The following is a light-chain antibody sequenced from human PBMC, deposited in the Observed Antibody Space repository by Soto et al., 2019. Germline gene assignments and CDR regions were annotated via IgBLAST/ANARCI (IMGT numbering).Light chain of an antibody. Sequence: QSVLTQPASVSGSPGQSITISCTGTSRDVGGYSYVSWYQQHPGKAPKLILSEVGNRPSGISNRFSASKSGDTASLTISGLQADDVAEYYCSSYTSSSSYVFGTGTKLTVL. CDR1: SRDVGGYSY. CDR3: SSYTSSSSYV. CDR2: EVG. V-gene: IGLV2-14*01. J-gene: IGLJ1*01.